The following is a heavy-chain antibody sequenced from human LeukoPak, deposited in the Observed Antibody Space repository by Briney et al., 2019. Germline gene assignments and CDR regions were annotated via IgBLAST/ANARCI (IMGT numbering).Heavy chain of an antibody. CDR3: AREIFWSGYYSNLHFDY. CDR1: GIRFSDYY. J-gene: IGHJ4*02. Sequence: GGSLRLSCGAPGIRFSDYYMSWIRQAPGKGLEWVSSISSSGSYIYYADSVKGRFTISRDNAKNSLYLQMNSLRAEDTAVYYCAREIFWSGYYSNLHFDYWGQGTLVTVSS. D-gene: IGHD3-3*01. CDR2: ISSSGSYI. V-gene: IGHV3-21*01.